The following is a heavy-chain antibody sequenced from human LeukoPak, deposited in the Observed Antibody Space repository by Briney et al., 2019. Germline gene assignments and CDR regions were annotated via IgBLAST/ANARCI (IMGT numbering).Heavy chain of an antibody. Sequence: GASVKVSCKASGYTFTSYGISWVRQAPGQGLEWMGWISAYNGNTNYAQKLQGRVTMTTDTSTSTAYMELRSLRSDDTAVYYCARDGEVYNWNYTYYYGMDVWGQGTTVTVSS. D-gene: IGHD1-7*01. CDR2: ISAYNGNT. J-gene: IGHJ6*02. CDR1: GYTFTSYG. CDR3: ARDGEVYNWNYTYYYGMDV. V-gene: IGHV1-18*01.